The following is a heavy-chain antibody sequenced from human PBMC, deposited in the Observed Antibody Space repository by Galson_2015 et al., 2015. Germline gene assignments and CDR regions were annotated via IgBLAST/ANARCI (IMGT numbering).Heavy chain of an antibody. CDR1: EFTFSSYY. Sequence: SLRLSCAASEFTFSSYYMSWVRQAPGKGLEWVSSISSTTTYIYYADSVKGRFTISRDNAKNSLYLQTNSLGAEDTAVYYCARQILDYDFWSGYSPTNFDYWGQGALVTVSS. J-gene: IGHJ4*02. D-gene: IGHD3-3*01. CDR3: ARQILDYDFWSGYSPTNFDY. V-gene: IGHV3-21*01. CDR2: ISSTTTYI.